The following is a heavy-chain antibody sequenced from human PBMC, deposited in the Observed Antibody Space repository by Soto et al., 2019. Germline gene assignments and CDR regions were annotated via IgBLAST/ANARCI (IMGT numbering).Heavy chain of an antibody. D-gene: IGHD3-10*01. J-gene: IGHJ6*02. CDR3: AKDTASLWFGELLYGMDV. Sequence: GGSLRLSCAASGFTFSSYGMHWVRQAPGKGLEWVAVISYDGSNKYYADSVKGRFTISRDNSKNTLYLQMNSLRAEDTAVYYCAKDTASLWFGELLYGMDVWGQGTTVTVSS. CDR2: ISYDGSNK. V-gene: IGHV3-30*18. CDR1: GFTFSSYG.